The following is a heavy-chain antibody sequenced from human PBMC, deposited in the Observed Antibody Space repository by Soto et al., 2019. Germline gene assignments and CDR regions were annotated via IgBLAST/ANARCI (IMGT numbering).Heavy chain of an antibody. J-gene: IGHJ4*02. CDR1: GFTADDYA. D-gene: IGHD4-17*01. CDR2: ISSNSDTI. Sequence: EVQLVESGGGLVQPGRSLRLSCVASGFTADDYAMHWVRQAPGKGLEWVSGISSNSDTIDYADSVKGRFTISRDNAKNSLLLQMNSLRPEDTALYYCAKDMKWGGMTTIHYFDSRGQGTLVTVSS. V-gene: IGHV3-9*02. CDR3: AKDMKWGGMTTIHYFDS.